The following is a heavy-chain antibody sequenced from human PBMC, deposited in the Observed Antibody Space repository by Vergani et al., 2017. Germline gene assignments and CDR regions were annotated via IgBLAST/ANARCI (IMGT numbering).Heavy chain of an antibody. V-gene: IGHV3-7*01. D-gene: IGHD6-19*01. CDR3: ARVASSSGWYQLDY. Sequence: EVQLVESGGGLVQPGGSLRLSCAASGFTFSSYWMSWVRQAPGKGLEWVANIKQDGSEKYYVDSVKGRFTISRDNAKNSLYLQMNSLRAEDTAVYYCARVASSSGWYQLDYWGQGTLVTVSS. CDR1: GFTFSSYW. J-gene: IGHJ4*02. CDR2: IKQDGSEK.